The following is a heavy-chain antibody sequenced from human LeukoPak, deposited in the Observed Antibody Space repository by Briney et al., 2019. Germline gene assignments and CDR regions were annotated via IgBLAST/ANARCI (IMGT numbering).Heavy chain of an antibody. Sequence: QPGGSLRLSCAASGFTFSTYEMNWVRQAPGKGLEWVSYISNSGSTIYYADSVKGRFTISRDTSKNTLYLQMNSLRAEDTAVYYRAAQGVFSHGGYWGQGTLVTVSS. D-gene: IGHD3-16*01. CDR2: ISNSGSTI. J-gene: IGHJ4*02. CDR1: GFTFSTYE. CDR3: AAQGVFSHGGY. V-gene: IGHV3-48*03.